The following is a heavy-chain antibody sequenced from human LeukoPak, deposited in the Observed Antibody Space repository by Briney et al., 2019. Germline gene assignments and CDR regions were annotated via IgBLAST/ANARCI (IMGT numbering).Heavy chain of an antibody. CDR1: GDSITSDNYY. V-gene: IGHV4-30-4*01. J-gene: IGHJ3*02. CDR2: IYYSGKT. CDR3: AREVKEAASSDAFDI. D-gene: IGHD6-13*01. Sequence: SETLSLTRTVSGDSITSDNYYWSWVRQPPGKGLEWIGYIYYSGKTYYNPSLESRVTISVDTSKNQFSLRLNSVTAADTAVYYCAREVKEAASSDAFDIWGQGTMVTVSS.